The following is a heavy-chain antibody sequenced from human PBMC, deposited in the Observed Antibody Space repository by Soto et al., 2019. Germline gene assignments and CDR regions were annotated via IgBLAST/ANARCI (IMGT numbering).Heavy chain of an antibody. CDR3: RRDYLGA. D-gene: IGHD3-16*01. J-gene: IGHJ5*02. CDR1: GFTFSSYW. Sequence: QLVESGGGLVQPGESLRVSCAASGFTFSSYWMSWVRQAPGKGLEWVANIKGDGSEKHYVDSVRGRFTISRDNAKNSLFLQMNSLRVEDPAVYYCRRDYLGAWGQGTLVTVSS. CDR2: IKGDGSEK. V-gene: IGHV3-7*01.